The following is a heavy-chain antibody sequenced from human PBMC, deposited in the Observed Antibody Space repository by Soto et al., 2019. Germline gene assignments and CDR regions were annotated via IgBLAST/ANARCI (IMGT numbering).Heavy chain of an antibody. CDR1: GFTFSDYY. D-gene: IGHD4-17*01. J-gene: IGHJ3*02. Sequence: GGSLRLSCAASGFTFSDYYMSWIRQAPGKGLEWVSYISSSGSTIYYADSVKGRFTISRDNAKDSLYLQMNSLRAEDTAVYYCARAIRHGDDAFDIWGQATMVTVS. V-gene: IGHV3-11*01. CDR2: ISSSGSTI. CDR3: ARAIRHGDDAFDI.